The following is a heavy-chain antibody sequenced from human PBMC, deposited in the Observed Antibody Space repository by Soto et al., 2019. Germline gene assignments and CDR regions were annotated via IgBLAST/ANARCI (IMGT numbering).Heavy chain of an antibody. CDR1: GFTFSSYG. CDR2: ISYDGSNK. Sequence: QVQLVESGGGVVQPGRSLRLSCAASGFTFSSYGMHWVRQAPGKGLAWVAVISYDGSNKYYADSVKGRFTISRDNSKNTLYLQMNSLRAEDTAVYYCAKDSHYDILTGYYRDYYYYGMDVWGQGTTVTVSS. CDR3: AKDSHYDILTGYYRDYYYYGMDV. D-gene: IGHD3-9*01. J-gene: IGHJ6*02. V-gene: IGHV3-30*18.